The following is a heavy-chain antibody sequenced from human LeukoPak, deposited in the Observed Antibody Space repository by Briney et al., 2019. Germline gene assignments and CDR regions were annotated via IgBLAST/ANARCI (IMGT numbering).Heavy chain of an antibody. V-gene: IGHV3-23*01. D-gene: IGHD3-22*01. CDR1: GFTFSSYD. CDR3: AKDWDYYDSSGYYPDY. J-gene: IGHJ4*02. Sequence: PGGSLRLSCAASGFTFSSYDMSWVRQAPGKGLEWVSAISGSGGSTYYADSVKGRFTISRDNSKNTLYLQMNSLRAEDTAVYYCAKDWDYYDSSGYYPDYWGQGTLVTVSS. CDR2: ISGSGGST.